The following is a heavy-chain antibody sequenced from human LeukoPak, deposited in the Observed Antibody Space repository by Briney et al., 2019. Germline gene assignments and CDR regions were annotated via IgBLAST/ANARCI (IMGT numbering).Heavy chain of an antibody. CDR3: ARTRITMVRGVIPAYYFDY. CDR2: IYYSGST. V-gene: IGHV4-59*01. Sequence: SETLSLTCTVSGVSISSYYWSWIRQPPGKGLEWIGYIYYSGSTNYNPSLKSRVTISVDTSKNQFSLKLSSVTAADTAVYYCARTRITMVRGVIPAYYFDYWGQGTLVTVSS. CDR1: GVSISSYY. D-gene: IGHD3-10*01. J-gene: IGHJ4*02.